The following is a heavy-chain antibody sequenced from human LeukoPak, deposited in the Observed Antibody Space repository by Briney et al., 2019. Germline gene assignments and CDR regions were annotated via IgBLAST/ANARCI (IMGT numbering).Heavy chain of an antibody. CDR3: VRSRAGNFDY. CDR2: IDSDETST. V-gene: IGHV3-74*01. CDR1: GFTFSSYW. Sequence: PGGSLRLSCEASGFTFSSYWMHWVRQAPGKGLVWVSRIDSDETSTIYADSVKGRFTISRDNAKNTLYLQMNSLRAEDTAVYCCVRSRAGNFDYWGQGTLVTVSS. J-gene: IGHJ4*02.